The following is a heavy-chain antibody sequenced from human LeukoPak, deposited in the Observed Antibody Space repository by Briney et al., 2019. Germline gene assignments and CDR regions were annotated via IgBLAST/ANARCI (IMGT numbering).Heavy chain of an antibody. J-gene: IGHJ4*02. Sequence: PGGSLRLSCAASGFTFSSYSMNWVRQAPGKGLEWVSSISSSSSYIYYADSVKGRFTISRDNAKNSLYLQMNSLRAEDTAVYYCARDRRYFDWLLSEWVYWGQGTLVTVSS. CDR1: GFTFSSYS. CDR2: ISSSSSYI. D-gene: IGHD3-9*01. V-gene: IGHV3-21*01. CDR3: ARDRRYFDWLLSEWVY.